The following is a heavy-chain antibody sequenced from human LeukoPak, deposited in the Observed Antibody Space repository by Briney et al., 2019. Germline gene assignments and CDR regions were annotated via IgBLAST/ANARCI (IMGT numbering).Heavy chain of an antibody. Sequence: SETLSLTCIVSGDSISSSNYYWAWIRQPPGKGLEWIGSIYFSGTTFYNPSLKSRITISVDTPKNQFSLKLSSVTAADTAVYYCARREIVATISIWGQGTLVSVSS. J-gene: IGHJ4*02. CDR3: ARREIVATISI. CDR1: GDSISSSNYY. V-gene: IGHV4-39*01. CDR2: IYFSGTT. D-gene: IGHD5-12*01.